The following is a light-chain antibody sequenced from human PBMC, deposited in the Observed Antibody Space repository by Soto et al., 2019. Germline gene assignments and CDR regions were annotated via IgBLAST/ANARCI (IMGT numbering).Light chain of an antibody. CDR1: QDISTY. CDR3: QQFEDFPRAII. J-gene: IGKJ5*01. Sequence: DIQTTQSPSSLSASVGDRVTITCQASQDISTYLNWYQQKPGKAPKLLIYDASNLETGVPSRFSGSGSGTDFTFTISSLQPEDIATYYCQQFEDFPRAIIFGQGTRLEI. CDR2: DAS. V-gene: IGKV1-33*01.